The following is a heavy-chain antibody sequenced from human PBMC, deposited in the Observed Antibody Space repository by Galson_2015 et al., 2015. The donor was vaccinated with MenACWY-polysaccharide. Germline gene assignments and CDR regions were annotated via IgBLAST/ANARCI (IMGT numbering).Heavy chain of an antibody. D-gene: IGHD3/OR15-3a*01. CDR1: GYNFNSYD. V-gene: IGHV1-8*01. J-gene: IGHJ4*01. CDR2: MNPNSGNT. Sequence: SVKVSCKASGYNFNSYDINWVRQATGQGLEWMGWMNPNSGNTGYAQKLQGRVTMTRDTSINTAYMELSSLTSEDTAVYYRASWTSRGNPDGYLDYWGHGTQVTVSS. CDR3: ASWTSRGNPDGYLDY.